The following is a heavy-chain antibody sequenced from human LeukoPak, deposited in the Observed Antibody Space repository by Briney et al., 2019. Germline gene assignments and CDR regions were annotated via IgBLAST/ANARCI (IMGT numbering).Heavy chain of an antibody. Sequence: GGSLRLSCAASGFTFSSYSMNWVRQAPGKGLEWVSSISSSSSYIYYADSVKGRFTISRDNAKNSLYLQMNSLRAEDTAVYYCVRDGTLYYYYMDVWGKGTTVTVSS. V-gene: IGHV3-21*01. CDR3: VRDGTLYYYYMDV. D-gene: IGHD6-13*01. CDR1: GFTFSSYS. J-gene: IGHJ6*03. CDR2: ISSSSSYI.